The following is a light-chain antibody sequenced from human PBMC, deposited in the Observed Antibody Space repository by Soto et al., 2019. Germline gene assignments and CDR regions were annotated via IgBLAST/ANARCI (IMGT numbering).Light chain of an antibody. Sequence: VTAAVPSSISCRSSQSLLHSNGYTYLDCYLQKPGQSPQLLSYTLSYRASGVPDRFSVSESGTDFTLKFSMLEAEDVRGYDRMGSTVLPIAFGHGTRLEI. J-gene: IGKJ5*01. V-gene: IGKV2-40*01. CDR3: MGSTVLPIA. CDR2: TLS. CDR1: QSLLHSNGYTY.